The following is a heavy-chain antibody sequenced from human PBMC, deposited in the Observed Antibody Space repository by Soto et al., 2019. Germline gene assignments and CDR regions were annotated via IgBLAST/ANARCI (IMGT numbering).Heavy chain of an antibody. CDR2: INPSGST. CDR1: DGSSSGYY. Sequence: SETLSLTCTVYDGSSSGYYWSWVRQPPGKGLEWIGEINPSGSTNYNPSLKSRVTISVDTSNNQFSLNVNFVTAADTAVYYCARGRITMLHWGQGTLVTVSS. J-gene: IGHJ4*02. D-gene: IGHD3-10*02. CDR3: ARGRITMLH. V-gene: IGHV4-34*01.